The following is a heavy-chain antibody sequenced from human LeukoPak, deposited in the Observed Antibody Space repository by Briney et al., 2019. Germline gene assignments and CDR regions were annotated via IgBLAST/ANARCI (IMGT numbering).Heavy chain of an antibody. CDR1: GFTFSNYW. D-gene: IGHD2-15*01. CDR3: ATYGVVLSATDF. CDR2: INVDGSEE. V-gene: IGHV3-7*01. J-gene: IGHJ4*02. Sequence: PGGSLRLSCAASGFTFSNYWMTWVRQAPGKGLEWVANINVDGSEEYYVDSVKGRFTISRDNAKNSVCLQMNGLRAEDTAVYYCATYGVVLSATDFWGQGTLVTVSS.